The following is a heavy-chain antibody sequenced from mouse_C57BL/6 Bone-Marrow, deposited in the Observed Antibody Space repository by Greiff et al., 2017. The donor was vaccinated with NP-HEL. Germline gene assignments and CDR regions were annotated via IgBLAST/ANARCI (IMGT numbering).Heavy chain of an antibody. CDR2: IDPSDSYT. Sequence: VQLQQPGAELVMPGASVKLSCKASGYTFTSYWMHWVKQRPGQGLEWIGEIDPSDSYTNYNPKFKGKSTLTVDESSSTAYMQLSSLTSEDSAVYYCARGRLPLAYWGQGTLVTVSA. CDR3: ARGRLPLAY. CDR1: GYTFTSYW. J-gene: IGHJ3*01. V-gene: IGHV1-69*01. D-gene: IGHD2-2*01.